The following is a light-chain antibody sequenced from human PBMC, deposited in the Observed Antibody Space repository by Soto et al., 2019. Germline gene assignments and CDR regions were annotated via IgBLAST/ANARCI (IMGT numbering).Light chain of an antibody. CDR1: QDINIY. J-gene: IGKJ4*01. Sequence: DIQMTQSPSSLSASVGDRVTITCRAGQDINIYLAWYQQKPGKVPKLLISAASTLQSGVPSRFSSSGSGTDFTLTISSLQPEDVATYYCQKYDGAPLTFGGGTKVEIK. V-gene: IGKV1-27*01. CDR3: QKYDGAPLT. CDR2: AAS.